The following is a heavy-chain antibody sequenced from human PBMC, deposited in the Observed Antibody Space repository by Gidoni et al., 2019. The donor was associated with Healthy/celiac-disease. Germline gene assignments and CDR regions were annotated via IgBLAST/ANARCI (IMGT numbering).Heavy chain of an antibody. J-gene: IGHJ5*02. CDR1: GFTFSSYS. V-gene: IGHV3-21*01. CDR2: ISSSSSYI. D-gene: IGHD3-16*01. CDR3: ARVLYYDYIWGSLQWFDP. Sequence: EVQLVESGGGLVKPGGSLRLSCAASGFTFSSYSMNWVRQAPGKGLEWVSSISSSSSYIYYADSVKGRFTISRDNAKNSLYLQMNSLRAEDTAVYYCARVLYYDYIWGSLQWFDPWGQGTLVTVSS.